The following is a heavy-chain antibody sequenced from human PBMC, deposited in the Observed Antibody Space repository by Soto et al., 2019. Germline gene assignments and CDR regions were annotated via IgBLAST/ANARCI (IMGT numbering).Heavy chain of an antibody. CDR1: SLTFSDYW. D-gene: IGHD2-2*01. Sequence: SLRLSCPSSSLTFSDYWMHLVLHTPGKGLVWVSRINYDGSSITYVDSVKGRFTISRDNAKNTLYLQMDSLRAEDTAVYYCAMYQLLDNWFEPWGQGTLVTVSS. CDR3: AMYQLLDNWFEP. CDR2: INYDGSSI. V-gene: IGHV3-74*01. J-gene: IGHJ5*02.